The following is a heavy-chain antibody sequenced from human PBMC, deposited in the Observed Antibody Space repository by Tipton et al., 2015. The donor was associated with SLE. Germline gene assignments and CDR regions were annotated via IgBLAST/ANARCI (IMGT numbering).Heavy chain of an antibody. J-gene: IGHJ5*02. CDR1: GFTFSSYS. Sequence: SLRLSCAASGFTFSSYSMNWVRQAPGKGLEWVSSISSSSSYIYYADSVKGRFTTSRDNAKNSLYLQMNSLRAEDTAVYYCARDMVVVPAASGPPPGWFTPWGQGTLVTVSS. CDR2: ISSSSSYI. CDR3: ARDMVVVPAASGPPPGWFTP. D-gene: IGHD2-2*01. V-gene: IGHV3-21*01.